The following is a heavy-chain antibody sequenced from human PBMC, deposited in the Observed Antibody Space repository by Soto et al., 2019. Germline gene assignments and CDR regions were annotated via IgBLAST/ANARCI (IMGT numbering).Heavy chain of an antibody. CDR3: ARVNSGSYSSLRY. J-gene: IGHJ4*02. CDR1: GFTFSSYS. Sequence: EVQLVESGGGLVKPGGSLRLSCAASGFTFSSYSMNWVRQAPGKGLEWVSSISSSSSYIYYADSVKGRFTISRDNAKNSLYLQMNSLRAEDTAVYYCARVNSGSYSSLRYWGQGTLVTVSS. CDR2: ISSSSSYI. V-gene: IGHV3-21*01. D-gene: IGHD1-26*01.